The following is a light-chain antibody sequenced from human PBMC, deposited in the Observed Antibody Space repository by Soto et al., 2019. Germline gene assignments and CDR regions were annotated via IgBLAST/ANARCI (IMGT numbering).Light chain of an antibody. CDR2: KAS. CDR3: YLYDSYSYT. CDR1: QSISSW. V-gene: IGKV1-5*03. Sequence: DIQMTQSPSTLSASVGDRVTITCRASQSISSWLAWYQQKPGKAPKLLIKKASTLESGGPSRFSGSGSGTEFTITISSLQPADFATYYSYLYDSYSYTFGQGTKLESK. J-gene: IGKJ2*01.